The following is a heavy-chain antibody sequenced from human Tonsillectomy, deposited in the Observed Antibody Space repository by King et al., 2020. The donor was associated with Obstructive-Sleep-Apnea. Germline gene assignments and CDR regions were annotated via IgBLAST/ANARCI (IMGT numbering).Heavy chain of an antibody. Sequence: VQLVESGGGLVQPGGSLRLSCAATGFTFTTSAMRWVRQAPGKGLEWVSGISGSGGLTHYAESVKGRFTISRDNSKNALYLQMKSLRAEDTAVYYCAKEGNYYDSSSDWYFYLWGRGTLVTVSS. J-gene: IGHJ2*01. D-gene: IGHD3-22*01. CDR1: GFTFTTSA. CDR3: AKEGNYYDSSSDWYFYL. CDR2: ISGSGGLT. V-gene: IGHV3-23*04.